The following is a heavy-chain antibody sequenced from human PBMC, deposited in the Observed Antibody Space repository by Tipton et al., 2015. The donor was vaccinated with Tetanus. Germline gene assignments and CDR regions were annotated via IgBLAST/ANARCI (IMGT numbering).Heavy chain of an antibody. CDR1: GYSFTNYG. Sequence: QLVQSGAELKKPGASVKVSCKASGYSFTNYGFSWVRQAPGQGLEWMGWISAYSGNTKYQQKLQGRGTMTTDTSTSTAYMELRSLRSADTAVYYCARARWQSGGPYYFDYWGQGIMVTVSS. J-gene: IGHJ4*02. V-gene: IGHV1-18*01. CDR2: ISAYSGNT. CDR3: ARARWQSGGPYYFDY. D-gene: IGHD1-26*01.